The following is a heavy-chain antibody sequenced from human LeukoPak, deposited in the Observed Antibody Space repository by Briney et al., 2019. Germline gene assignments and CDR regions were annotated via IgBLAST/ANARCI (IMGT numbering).Heavy chain of an antibody. Sequence: GGSLRLSCAASGVTFSNYGMHWVRQAPGQGLEWVAAIWYDGSNKYYGDSVKGRFTNSRDNSKNTLYLQMNSLRAEDTAAYYCARAGYGDPHFDFWGQGTLVTVSS. CDR2: IWYDGSNK. V-gene: IGHV3-33*01. D-gene: IGHD4-17*01. CDR3: ARAGYGDPHFDF. J-gene: IGHJ4*02. CDR1: GVTFSNYG.